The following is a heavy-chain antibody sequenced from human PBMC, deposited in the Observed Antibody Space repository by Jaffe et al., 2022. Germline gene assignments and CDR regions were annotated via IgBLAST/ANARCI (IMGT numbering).Heavy chain of an antibody. CDR1: GFTFSSYS. V-gene: IGHV3-48*01. CDR3: ARDSGGRFLEWYDLFDY. D-gene: IGHD3-3*01. CDR2: ISSSSSTI. J-gene: IGHJ4*02. Sequence: EVQLVESGGGLVQPGGSLRLSCAASGFTFSSYSMNWVRQAPGKGLEWVSYISSSSSTIYYADSVKGRFTISRDNAKNSLYLQMNSLRAEDTAVYYCARDSGGRFLEWYDLFDYWGQGTLVTVSS.